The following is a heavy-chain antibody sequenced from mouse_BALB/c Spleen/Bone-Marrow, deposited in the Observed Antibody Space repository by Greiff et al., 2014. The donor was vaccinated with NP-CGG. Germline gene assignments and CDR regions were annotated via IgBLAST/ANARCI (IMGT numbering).Heavy chain of an antibody. D-gene: IGHD3-3*01. J-gene: IGHJ2*01. CDR3: ARRDGSYFDY. Sequence: VQLQESGAELVRPGTSAKVSCKASGYAFTSYLIEWVKQRPGQGLEWIGMINPGSGGTNYNEKFKGKATLTADKSSSTAYMQLSSLTSDDSAVYFCARRDGSYFDYWGQGTTLTVSS. CDR1: GYAFTSYL. V-gene: IGHV1-54*01. CDR2: INPGSGGT.